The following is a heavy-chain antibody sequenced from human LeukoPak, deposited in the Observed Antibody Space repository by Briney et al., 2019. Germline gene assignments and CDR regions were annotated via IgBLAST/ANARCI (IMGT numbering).Heavy chain of an antibody. CDR3: ARNFVGTSTSDFDS. J-gene: IGHJ4*02. D-gene: IGHD1-26*01. V-gene: IGHV3-74*01. CDR2: IREDGTIT. Sequence: GGSLRLSCAASGFTFSSYWMHWVRQVPGKGLVWVSRIREDGTITNYEDSVKGRFTIFRDNARNTLYLQMHSLRAEDTAIYYCARNFVGTSTSDFDSWGQGSQVTVSS. CDR1: GFTFSSYW.